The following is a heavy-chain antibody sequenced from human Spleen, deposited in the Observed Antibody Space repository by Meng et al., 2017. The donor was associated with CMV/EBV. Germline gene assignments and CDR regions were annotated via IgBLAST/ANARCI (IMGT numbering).Heavy chain of an antibody. J-gene: IGHJ6*02. CDR2: IKHDGSEK. Sequence: GGSLRLSCVGSGFIFGSYWMSWVRRAPGKGLEWVATIKHDGSEKFHVDSVEGRFTISRDNARNSLFLQMDTLRAEDTAVYYCARVHASYYYYGMDVWGQGTTVTVSS. CDR3: ARVHASYYYYGMDV. D-gene: IGHD2-8*01. V-gene: IGHV3-7*04. CDR1: GFIFGSYW.